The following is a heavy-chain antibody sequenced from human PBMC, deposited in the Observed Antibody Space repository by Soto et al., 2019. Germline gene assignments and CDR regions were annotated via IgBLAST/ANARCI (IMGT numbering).Heavy chain of an antibody. CDR3: ARAPGIAAAGPHLV. J-gene: IGHJ4*02. CDR2: ISPYIDDT. D-gene: IGHD6-13*01. V-gene: IGHV1-18*01. CDR1: GYSFTNYG. Sequence: ASVKVSCKASGYSFTNYGISWVRQAPGQGLEWMGWISPYIDDTNYAQKFQGRVTLTTDTSTSTAYMEVRSLRSEDTAMYFCARAPGIAAAGPHLVWGQGTLVTVSS.